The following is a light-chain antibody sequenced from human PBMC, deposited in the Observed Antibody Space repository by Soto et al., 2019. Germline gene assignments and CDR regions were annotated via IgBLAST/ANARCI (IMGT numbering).Light chain of an antibody. CDR3: QQYHNWPPIT. V-gene: IGKV3-15*01. J-gene: IGKJ5*01. Sequence: EIVMTQSPATLSVSPGERATLSCRASQSVRSNLAWYQQKPGQAPRLLIYGASTRATGFPARFSGSGSGTEFTLAISSLQSEDFAVYYCQQYHNWPPITFGQGTRLEIK. CDR1: QSVRSN. CDR2: GAS.